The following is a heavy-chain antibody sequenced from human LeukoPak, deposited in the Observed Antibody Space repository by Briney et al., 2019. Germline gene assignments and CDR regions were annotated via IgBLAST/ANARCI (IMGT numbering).Heavy chain of an antibody. J-gene: IGHJ5*02. Sequence: AGGSLRLSCAASGFTFNTNAMSWVRQAPGKGLEWVTIISYDGSNKYYADSVKGRFTISRDNSKNTLYLQMNSLRAEDTAVYYCARGGQGYDLNWFDPWGQGTLVTVSS. CDR3: ARGGQGYDLNWFDP. D-gene: IGHD3-3*01. V-gene: IGHV3-30-3*01. CDR2: ISYDGSNK. CDR1: GFTFNTNA.